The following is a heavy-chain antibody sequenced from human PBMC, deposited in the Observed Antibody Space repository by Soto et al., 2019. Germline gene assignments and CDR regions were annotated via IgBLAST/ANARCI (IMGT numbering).Heavy chain of an antibody. Sequence: PGGSLRLSCATSGFTFSDHYMTWIRQAPGKGLEFISYISPGVRYTNYGDSVKGRFTISRDNAKNSLFLQVNTLRDEDTAVYYCSRGGGSGVFENWGQRTLVTVSS. D-gene: IGHD2-15*01. CDR2: ISPGVRYT. CDR1: GFTFSDHY. V-gene: IGHV3-11*05. J-gene: IGHJ4*02. CDR3: SRGGGSGVFEN.